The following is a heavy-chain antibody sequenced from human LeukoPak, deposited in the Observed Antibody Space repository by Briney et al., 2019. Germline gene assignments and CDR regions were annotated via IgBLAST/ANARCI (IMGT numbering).Heavy chain of an antibody. D-gene: IGHD3-10*01. J-gene: IGHJ5*02. CDR3: AGGAYGSGSYAKWFDP. CDR2: IYSSGTT. CDR1: GGSISSDLYY. Sequence: PSETLSLTCTVSGGSISSDLYYWSWIRQPAGKGLEWIGRIYSSGTTNYNPSLKRRVTISVERSKNQVSLMLNSVTAADTAVYYCAGGAYGSGSYAKWFDPWGQGTLVIVSS. V-gene: IGHV4-61*02.